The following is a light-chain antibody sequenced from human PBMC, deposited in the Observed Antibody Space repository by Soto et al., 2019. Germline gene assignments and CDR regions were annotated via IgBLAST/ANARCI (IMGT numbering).Light chain of an antibody. CDR1: QSISRF. J-gene: IGKJ1*01. CDR2: GAS. V-gene: IGKV3-20*01. CDR3: QQYGSLTLT. Sequence: EIVLTQSPGTLSLSPGERAIVSCRASQSISRFLAWYQQKPGQAPRLLFYGASDRATGIPDRFSGSGSGTDFTLTISRLEPEDFAVYYCQQYGSLTLTFGQGTKVEIK.